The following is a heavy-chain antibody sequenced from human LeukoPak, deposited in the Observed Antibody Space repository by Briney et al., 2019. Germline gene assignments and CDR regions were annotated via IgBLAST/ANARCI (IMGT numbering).Heavy chain of an antibody. CDR2: IYHSGST. V-gene: IGHV4-30-2*01. CDR3: ARGYQYCSSTSCHYYYYMDV. Sequence: SETLSLTCTVSGGSISSGGYYWSWIRQPPGKGLEWIGYIYHSGSTYYNPSLKSRVTISVDRSKNQFSLKLSSVTAADTAVYYCARGYQYCSSTSCHYYYYMDVWGKGTTVTVSS. J-gene: IGHJ6*03. CDR1: GGSISSGGYY. D-gene: IGHD2-2*01.